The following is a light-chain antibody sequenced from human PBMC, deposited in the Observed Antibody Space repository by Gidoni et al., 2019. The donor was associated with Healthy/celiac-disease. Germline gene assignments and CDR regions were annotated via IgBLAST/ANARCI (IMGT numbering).Light chain of an antibody. CDR1: KGISNY. CDR3: QKYNSAPLT. V-gene: IGKV1-27*01. Sequence: DIQLTQSPSSLSASVGDTVTITCRASKGISNYLAWYQQKPGKVPKLLIHAESTLQSGVPSRLSGSGSGTDFTLTIRSLQPEDVATYYCQKYNSAPLTFGGGTKVEIK. CDR2: AES. J-gene: IGKJ4*01.